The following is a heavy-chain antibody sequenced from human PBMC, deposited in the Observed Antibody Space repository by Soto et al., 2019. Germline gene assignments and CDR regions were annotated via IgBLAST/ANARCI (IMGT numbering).Heavy chain of an antibody. D-gene: IGHD5-18*01. CDR2: ITTSSHTI. CDR1: GFPFSSYS. CDR3: ARHGIQVSHDV. Sequence: EVQRVESGGGLVQPGGSLRLSCAASGFPFSSYSMDWVRQAPGQGLEWISYITTSSHTIYYADSVRGRFTISRDNAKNSLLLQMNSLRDEGTAVYYCARHGIQVSHDVWGQGTTVIVSS. V-gene: IGHV3-48*02. J-gene: IGHJ6*02.